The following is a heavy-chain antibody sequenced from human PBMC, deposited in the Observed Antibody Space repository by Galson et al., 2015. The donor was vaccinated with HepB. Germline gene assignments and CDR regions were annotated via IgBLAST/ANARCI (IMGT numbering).Heavy chain of an antibody. Sequence: PALVKPTQTLTLTCTFSGFSLSTSGMRVSWIRQPPGKALEWLARIDWDDDKFYSTSLKTRLTISKDTSKNQVVLTMTNMDPVDTATYYCARIRKDGDYAFDIWGQGTMVTVSS. V-gene: IGHV2-70*04. CDR1: GFSLSTSGMR. J-gene: IGHJ3*02. D-gene: IGHD4-17*01. CDR2: IDWDDDK. CDR3: ARIRKDGDYAFDI.